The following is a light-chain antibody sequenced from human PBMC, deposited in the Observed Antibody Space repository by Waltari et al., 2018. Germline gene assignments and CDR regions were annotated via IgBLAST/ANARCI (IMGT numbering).Light chain of an antibody. CDR2: LGS. J-gene: IGKJ1*01. V-gene: IGKV2-28*01. Sequence: DIVVTQSPLSLPVTPGEPASISCRSSQSLRHRNGNNYLDWYLQKPGQSPQLLIYLGSNRASGVPDRFSGSGSGTDFTLRSSRVEAEDVGVYYCMQSLQSLWTFGPGTKVEIK. CDR1: QSLRHRNGNNY. CDR3: MQSLQSLWT.